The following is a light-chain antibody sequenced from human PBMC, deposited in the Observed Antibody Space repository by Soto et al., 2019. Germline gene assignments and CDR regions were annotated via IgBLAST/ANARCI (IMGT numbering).Light chain of an antibody. J-gene: IGKJ1*01. CDR2: GAS. CDR3: QQYNNWPRT. V-gene: IGKV3-15*01. Sequence: EIVMTQSRATLSVSRGERATLSCRAGQSVSSNLAWYQQKPGQAPRLLIYGASTRATGIPARFSGSGSGTEFTLTISSLQSEDFAVYYCQQYNNWPRTFGQGTKVDIK. CDR1: QSVSSN.